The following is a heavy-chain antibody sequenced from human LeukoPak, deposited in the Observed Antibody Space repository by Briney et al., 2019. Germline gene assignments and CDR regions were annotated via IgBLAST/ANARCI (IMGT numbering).Heavy chain of an antibody. V-gene: IGHV3-23*01. Sequence: GESLRLSCAASGFTFSSYAMNWVRQAPGKGLEWVSSISGSGGSTYYADSVKGRFTISRDNSKNTLFLQMNSLRAEDTAVYYCAREGQLWLIFRDLDYCGQGTLVTVSS. CDR2: ISGSGGST. CDR3: AREGQLWLIFRDLDY. D-gene: IGHD5-18*01. CDR1: GFTFSSYA. J-gene: IGHJ4*02.